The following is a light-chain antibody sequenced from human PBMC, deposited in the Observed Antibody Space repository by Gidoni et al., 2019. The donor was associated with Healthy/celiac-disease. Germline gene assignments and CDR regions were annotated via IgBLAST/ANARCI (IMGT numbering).Light chain of an antibody. Sequence: GSLGERATINCKSSQSVLYSSNNKNYLAWYQQKPGQPPKLLIYWASTRESGVPDRFSGSGSGTDFTLTISSLQAEDVAVYYCQQYYSTPPTFGPGTKVDI. CDR2: WAS. V-gene: IGKV4-1*01. J-gene: IGKJ3*01. CDR3: QQYYSTPPT. CDR1: QSVLYSSNNKNY.